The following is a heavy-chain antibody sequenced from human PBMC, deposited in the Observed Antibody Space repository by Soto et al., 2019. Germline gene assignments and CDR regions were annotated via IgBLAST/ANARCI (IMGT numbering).Heavy chain of an antibody. J-gene: IGHJ6*02. CDR3: VRERQLGV. Sequence: EGQLLESGGRLVQPGESLRLSCAASGFTFSIYAMSWARQAPGKGLEWVSVIDASGGTTYTDSVKGRFTISRDNSKNTLYLQMNSLRVEDTAVYYCVRERQLGVWGQVTTVTVSS. D-gene: IGHD6-6*01. CDR1: GFTFSIYA. CDR2: IDASGGTT. V-gene: IGHV3-23*01.